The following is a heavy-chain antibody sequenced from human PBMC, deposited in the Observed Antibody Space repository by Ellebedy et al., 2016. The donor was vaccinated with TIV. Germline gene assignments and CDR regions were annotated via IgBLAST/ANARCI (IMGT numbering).Heavy chain of an antibody. CDR1: GFNFYDHA. CDR3: TRVMDYYGSGSYPEY. CDR2: IRGNAYGGTT. V-gene: IGHV3-49*03. Sequence: PGGSLRLSCVASGFNFYDHAISWFRQAPGKGLEWVGFIRGNAYGGTTEFAASVKGRFAISRDDSKSIAYLQMNSLNTEDTAVYYCTRVMDYYGSGSYPEYWGQGTLVTVSS. J-gene: IGHJ4*02. D-gene: IGHD3-10*01.